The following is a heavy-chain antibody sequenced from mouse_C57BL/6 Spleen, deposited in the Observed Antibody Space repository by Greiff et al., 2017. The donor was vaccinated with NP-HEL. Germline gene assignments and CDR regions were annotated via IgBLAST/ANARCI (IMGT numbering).Heavy chain of an antibody. J-gene: IGHJ2*01. D-gene: IGHD2-3*01. CDR1: GYTFTDYY. V-gene: IGHV1-26*01. CDR3: ARYRWLLRGGYVDY. Sequence: EVQLQQSGPELVKPGASVKISCKASGYTFTDYYMNWVRQSHGKSLEWIGDINPNNGGTSYNQKFKGKATLTVDKSSSTAYMELRSLTSEDSAVYYCARYRWLLRGGYVDYWGQGTTLTVSS. CDR2: INPNNGGT.